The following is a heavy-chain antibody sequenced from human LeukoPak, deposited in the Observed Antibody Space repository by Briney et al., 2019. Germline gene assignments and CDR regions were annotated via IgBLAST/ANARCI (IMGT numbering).Heavy chain of an antibody. CDR1: GFTFSSYW. D-gene: IGHD3-22*01. CDR2: IKQDGSER. CDR3: AKQYYYDPNDAFDI. J-gene: IGHJ3*02. V-gene: IGHV3-7*03. Sequence: GGSLRLSCAASGFTFSSYWMSWVRQAPGKGLEWVANIKQDGSERYYVDSVKGRFTISRDNSKNTLYLQMNSLRAEDTAVYYCAKQYYYDPNDAFDIWGQGTMVTVSS.